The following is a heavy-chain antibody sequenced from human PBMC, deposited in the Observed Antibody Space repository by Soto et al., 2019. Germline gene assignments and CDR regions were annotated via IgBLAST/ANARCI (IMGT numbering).Heavy chain of an antibody. J-gene: IGHJ5*02. V-gene: IGHV4-31*03. CDR3: APSITVFGTEAWFDP. Sequence: QVQLQESGPGLVKPSQTLSLTCSVSGGSISSGDYYWNWIRQHPGKGLEWIGYIYSSGSTYYNLSLKSRVTISVDTSKNQFSLKLSSVTAADTAVYYCAPSITVFGTEAWFDPWGQGTLVTVSS. CDR2: IYSSGST. D-gene: IGHD3-3*01. CDR1: GGSISSGDYY.